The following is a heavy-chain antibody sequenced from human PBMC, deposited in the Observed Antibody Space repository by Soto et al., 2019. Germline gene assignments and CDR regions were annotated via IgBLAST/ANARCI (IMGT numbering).Heavy chain of an antibody. CDR2: VYHTGRT. Sequence: QVQLQESGPGLVKPSETLSLTCTVSGGSFKSGSYSWSWIRQPPGQGLEWIGYVYHTGRTSYKPSLKSRVSISMDTSKNQFSLNLDSVTAADTAVYFCARDFAYFDSWGQGTLVTVAS. CDR1: GGSFKSGSYS. CDR3: ARDFAYFDS. D-gene: IGHD3-3*01. J-gene: IGHJ4*02. V-gene: IGHV4-61*01.